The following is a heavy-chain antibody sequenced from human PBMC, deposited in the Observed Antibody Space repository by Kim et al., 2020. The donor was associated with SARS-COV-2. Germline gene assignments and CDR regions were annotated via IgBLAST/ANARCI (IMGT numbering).Heavy chain of an antibody. D-gene: IGHD6-19*01. J-gene: IGHJ6*02. CDR1: GFTFSSYS. V-gene: IGHV3-21*01. CDR2: ISSSSSYI. CDR3: ARDDRAVAGFWYYYGMDV. Sequence: GGSLRLSCAASGFTFSSYSMNWVRQAPGKGLEWVSSISSSSSYIYYADSVKGRFTISRDNAKNSLYLQMNSLRAEDTAVYYCARDDRAVAGFWYYYGMDVWGQGTTVTVSS.